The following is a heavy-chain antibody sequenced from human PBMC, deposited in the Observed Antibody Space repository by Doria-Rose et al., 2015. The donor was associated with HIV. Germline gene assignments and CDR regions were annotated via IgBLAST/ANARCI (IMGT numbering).Heavy chain of an antibody. CDR1: GYTFIGND. CDR2: MNTTSPNT. Sequence: QVQLVQSGAEVKKPGASVKVSCKASGYTFIGNDINWVRQAPGQGLEWVGWMNTTSPNTGIDQKFQGRVTMTSDTSISTAYLELTSLRSEDTAVYYCATQVANDAFDIWGQGTLVTVSS. CDR3: ATQVANDAFDI. D-gene: IGHD5-12*01. V-gene: IGHV1-8*01. J-gene: IGHJ3*02.